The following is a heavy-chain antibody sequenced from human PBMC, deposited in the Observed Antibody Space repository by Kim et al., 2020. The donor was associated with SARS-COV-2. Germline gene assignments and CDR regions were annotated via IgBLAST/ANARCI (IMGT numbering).Heavy chain of an antibody. J-gene: IGHJ3*02. Sequence: LSLTCPVSGGSISSYYWSWIRQPPGKGLEWIGYIYYSGSTNYNPSLKRRVTISVDTSKNQFSLKLSSVTAAYTAVYYCASGGRCLQFSVIGAFDIWGQGTMVTFSS. CDR2: IYYSGST. V-gene: IGHV4-59*01. CDR3: ASGGRCLQFSVIGAFDI. CDR1: GGSISSYY. D-gene: IGHD3-16*01.